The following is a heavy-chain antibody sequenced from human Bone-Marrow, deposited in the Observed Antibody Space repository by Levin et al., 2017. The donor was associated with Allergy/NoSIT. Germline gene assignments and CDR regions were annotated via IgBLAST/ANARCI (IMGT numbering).Heavy chain of an antibody. J-gene: IGHJ6*02. D-gene: IGHD3-3*01. Sequence: ASVKVSCKASGYIFTNYGITWVRQAPGQGLEWMGWINTYNGNTNYAQNFQDRVTMTTDTSATTVYMELRSLRSDDTAVYYCVRDALQFLDWLMTGAMDVWGQGTTVTVSS. V-gene: IGHV1-18*01. CDR1: GYIFTNYG. CDR3: VRDALQFLDWLMTGAMDV. CDR2: INTYNGNT.